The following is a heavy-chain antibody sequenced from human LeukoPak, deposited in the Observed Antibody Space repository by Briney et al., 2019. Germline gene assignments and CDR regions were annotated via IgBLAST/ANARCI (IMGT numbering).Heavy chain of an antibody. CDR2: INTYNGNT. CDR1: GYTFTSYV. J-gene: IGHJ4*02. CDR3: ARELPGNDFWSHDGY. D-gene: IGHD3-3*01. V-gene: IGHV1-18*01. Sequence: AAVTVSCKTSGYTFTSYVITWVRQPPGRGLEWMGWINTYNGNTNYAQKLQGRVTMTTDTSMNTVYMELNRLRSDDTAVYYCARELPGNDFWSHDGYWGQGTLVTVSS.